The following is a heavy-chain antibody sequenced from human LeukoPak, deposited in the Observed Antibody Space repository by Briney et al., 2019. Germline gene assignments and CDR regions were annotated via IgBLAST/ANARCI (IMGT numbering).Heavy chain of an antibody. CDR1: GFTFNTYA. D-gene: IGHD3-10*01. J-gene: IGHJ4*02. CDR2: ISYDGANK. V-gene: IGHV3-30*04. CDR3: ARDAGEHYFDY. Sequence: GRSLRLSCAASGFTFNTYALNWVRQAPGKGLEWVAVISYDGANKYYGDSVKGRFTISRDNSQNTLYLQMNSLRVEDTGFYYCARDAGEHYFDYWGQGTLVTVSS.